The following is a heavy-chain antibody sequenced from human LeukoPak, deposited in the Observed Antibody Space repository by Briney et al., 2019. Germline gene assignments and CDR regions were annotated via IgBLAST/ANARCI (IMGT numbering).Heavy chain of an antibody. CDR1: GFTFNNYA. J-gene: IGHJ4*02. V-gene: IGHV3-9*01. CDR3: ANGDDSSGYYYSWTY. Sequence: PGRSLRLSCAASGFTFNNYAMRWVRQAPGKGLEWVSGIRWNSAGIAYADSVKGRFTISRDNAKNSLYLQLNSLRAEDTALYYCANGDDSSGYYYSWTYWGQGTLVTVSS. D-gene: IGHD3-22*01. CDR2: IRWNSAGI.